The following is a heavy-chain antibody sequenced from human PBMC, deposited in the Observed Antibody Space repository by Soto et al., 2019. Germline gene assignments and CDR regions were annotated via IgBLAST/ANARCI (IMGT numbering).Heavy chain of an antibody. V-gene: IGHV1-69*13. J-gene: IGHJ5*02. CDR2: IIPIFGTA. CDR3: ARDTEAINYYGSGSYLNWFDP. D-gene: IGHD3-10*01. Sequence: SVKVSCKASGGTFSSYAISWVRQAPGQGLEWMGGIIPIFGTANYAQKFQGRVTITADESTSTAYMELSSLRSEDTAVYYCARDTEAINYYGSGSYLNWFDPWGQGTLVTVSS. CDR1: GGTFSSYA.